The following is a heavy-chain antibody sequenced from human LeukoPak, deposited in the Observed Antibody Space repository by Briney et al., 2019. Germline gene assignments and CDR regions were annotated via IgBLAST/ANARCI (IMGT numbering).Heavy chain of an antibody. V-gene: IGHV4-59*05. D-gene: IGHD3-16*01. CDR1: GGSISSYY. Sequence: SETLSLTCTVSGGSISSYYWSWIRQPPGKGLEWIASIYYSGSTYYNPSLKSRVTISVDTSKNQFSLELSSVTAADTAVYYCARGDYYYYMDVWGKGTTVTVSS. CDR3: ARGDYYYYMDV. CDR2: IYYSGST. J-gene: IGHJ6*03.